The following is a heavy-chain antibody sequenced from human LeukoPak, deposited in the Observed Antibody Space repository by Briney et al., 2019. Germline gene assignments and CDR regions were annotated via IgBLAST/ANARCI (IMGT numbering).Heavy chain of an antibody. CDR2: ISYDGSYQ. CDR1: GFTFSSYA. Sequence: GGSLRLSCAASGFTFSSYAMHWVRRAPGKGLEWVALISYDGSYQYSADSVRGRFTISRDNSRNSLYLQMNSLRAEDTAFYYCTKGGFKYFDWSYFDYWGQGTLVTVSS. D-gene: IGHD3-9*01. V-gene: IGHV3-30*04. J-gene: IGHJ4*02. CDR3: TKGGFKYFDWSYFDY.